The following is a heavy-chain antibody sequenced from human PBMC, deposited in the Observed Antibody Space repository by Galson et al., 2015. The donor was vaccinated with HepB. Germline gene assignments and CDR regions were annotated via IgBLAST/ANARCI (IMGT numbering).Heavy chain of an antibody. Sequence: SLRLSCAASGFTFNYYGMHWVRQAPGKGLEWVSVISYDGSHQYYADSVKGRFTISRDNSKNTLFLQMNSLRADDTALYYCAKDRYKGTPVAPRIDYWGQGTLVTVSS. D-gene: IGHD3-16*02. V-gene: IGHV3-30*18. CDR1: GFTFNYYG. J-gene: IGHJ4*02. CDR2: ISYDGSHQ. CDR3: AKDRYKGTPVAPRIDY.